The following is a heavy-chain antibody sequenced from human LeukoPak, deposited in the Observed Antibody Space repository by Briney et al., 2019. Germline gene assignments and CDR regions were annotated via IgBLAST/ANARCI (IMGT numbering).Heavy chain of an antibody. CDR3: ASGYRFRN. Sequence: ASVKVSCKASGYPFTDYYMHWVRQAPGQGLEWMGWINPNRGGTDYAQKFQGRVTMTRNTSISTAYMELSRLRYDDTAVYYCASGYRFRNWGQGTLVTVSS. CDR1: GYPFTDYY. J-gene: IGHJ4*02. V-gene: IGHV1-2*02. D-gene: IGHD5-18*01. CDR2: INPNRGGT.